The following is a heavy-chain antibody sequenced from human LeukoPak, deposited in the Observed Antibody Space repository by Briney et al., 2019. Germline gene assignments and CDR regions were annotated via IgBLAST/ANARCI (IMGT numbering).Heavy chain of an antibody. J-gene: IGHJ4*02. V-gene: IGHV3-30*09. CDR3: VSPTADYPFLYYFDS. D-gene: IGHD5-12*01. Sequence: GGSLRLSCAASGFSLSSYSIHWVRQAPGKGLEWVAVISSDGNSKNFALSVKGRFAISRDNSKNTLFLQMNNLRSEDTALYYCVSPTADYPFLYYFDSWGQGTLVTVSS. CDR1: GFSLSSYS. CDR2: ISSDGNSK.